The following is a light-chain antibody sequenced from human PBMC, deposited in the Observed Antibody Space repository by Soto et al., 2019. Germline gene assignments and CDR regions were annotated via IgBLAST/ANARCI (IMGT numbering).Light chain of an antibody. Sequence: QSVLTQPPSASGTPGQRVTISCSGSSSNIGSNTVNWYQQLRGTAPKLLIYSNNQRPSGVPDRFSGSKSGTSASLAISGLQSEHEADYYCAAWDDSLNGLYVFGTGTKVTVL. J-gene: IGLJ1*01. CDR1: SSNIGSNT. CDR2: SNN. V-gene: IGLV1-44*01. CDR3: AAWDDSLNGLYV.